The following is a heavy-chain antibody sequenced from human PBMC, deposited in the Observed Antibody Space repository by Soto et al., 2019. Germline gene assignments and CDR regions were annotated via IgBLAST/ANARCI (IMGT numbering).Heavy chain of an antibody. Sequence: EVQLVESGGGLVQPGGSLRLSCVGSGFSLSGNWMNWVRQAPGKGLEWVANIQQDGGEKYYVDSVKGRFIISRDNARNTLYLQMSFLRVEDTAIYYCAREGPTYNFDHWGQGTPVTVSS. CDR1: GFSLSGNW. CDR2: IQQDGGEK. CDR3: AREGPTYNFDH. D-gene: IGHD1-1*01. V-gene: IGHV3-7*01. J-gene: IGHJ4*02.